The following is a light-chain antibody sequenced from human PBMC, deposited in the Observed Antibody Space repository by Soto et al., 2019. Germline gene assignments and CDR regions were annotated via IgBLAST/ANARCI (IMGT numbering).Light chain of an antibody. CDR1: QGIRND. CDR3: LQYYDCPLP. J-gene: IGKJ4*01. Sequence: AIQMTQSPSSLSASVGDRVTITCRASQGIRNDLGWYQQKPWKAPKLLIYAASTLQSGVPSRFSGSGSGTDFTLTIGSRQSEDFATYCCLQYYDCPLPFGGGTKVELK. CDR2: AAS. V-gene: IGKV1-6*01.